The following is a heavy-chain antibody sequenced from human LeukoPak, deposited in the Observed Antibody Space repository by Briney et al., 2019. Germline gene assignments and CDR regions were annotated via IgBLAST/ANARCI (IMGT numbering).Heavy chain of an antibody. V-gene: IGHV3-23*01. J-gene: IGHJ4*02. D-gene: IGHD1-26*01. CDR2: IRGSGGST. CDR1: GFTFSSYA. Sequence: GGSLRLSCAASGFTFSSYAMSWVRQAPGKGLEWVSPIRGSGGSTYYADSVTGRFIISRDISKNTLYLQMNSLRAEDTAVYYCAKLSGNYPVWHFDYWGQGTLVTVSS. CDR3: AKLSGNYPVWHFDY.